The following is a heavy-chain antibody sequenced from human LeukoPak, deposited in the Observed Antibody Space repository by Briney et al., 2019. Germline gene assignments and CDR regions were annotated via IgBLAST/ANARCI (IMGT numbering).Heavy chain of an antibody. J-gene: IGHJ2*01. CDR2: INHSGST. V-gene: IGHV4-34*01. Sequence: KPSETLSLTCAVYGGSFSGYYWSWIRQPPGKGLEWIGEINHSGSTNYYPSLKSRVTISVDTSKNQFSLKLSSVTAADTAVYYCARDSGYCSSTSCLRSYWYFDLWGRGTLVTVSS. D-gene: IGHD2-2*01. CDR3: ARDSGYCSSTSCLRSYWYFDL. CDR1: GGSFSGYY.